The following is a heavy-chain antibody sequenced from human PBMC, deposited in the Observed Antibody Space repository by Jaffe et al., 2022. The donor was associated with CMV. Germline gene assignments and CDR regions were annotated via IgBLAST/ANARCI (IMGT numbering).Heavy chain of an antibody. D-gene: IGHD3-16*01. CDR1: GFTFSSYW. J-gene: IGHJ5*02. CDR3: AREMPSVGDWFDP. Sequence: EVQLVESGGGLVQPGGSLRLSCAASGFTFSSYWMSWVRQAPGKGLEWVANIKQDGSEKYYVDSVKGRFTISRDNAKNSLYLQMNSLRAEDTAVYYCAREMPSVGDWFDPWGQGTLVTVSS. CDR2: IKQDGSEK. V-gene: IGHV3-7*03.